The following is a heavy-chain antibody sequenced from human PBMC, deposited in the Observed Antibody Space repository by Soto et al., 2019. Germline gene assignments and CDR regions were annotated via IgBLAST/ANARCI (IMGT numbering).Heavy chain of an antibody. CDR1: GYTSTNYG. J-gene: IGHJ5*02. V-gene: IGHV1-18*01. CDR3: AGASGYLAHSPSVAYFDP. CDR2: ISVYSGKT. D-gene: IGHD6-25*01. Sequence: ASVKVSCKASGYTSTNYGIAWVRQAPGQGLEWMGWISVYSGKTNYAQNVQVRLTMTTDTSTSTAYMELTNLRSDDTAVYYCAGASGYLAHSPSVAYFDPWGQGTLVTVSS.